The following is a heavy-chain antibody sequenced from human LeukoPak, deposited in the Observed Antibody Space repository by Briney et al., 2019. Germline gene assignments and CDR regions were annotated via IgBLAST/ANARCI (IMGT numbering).Heavy chain of an antibody. CDR3: ARWRGANVLRYFDYEMEPAAPSGHFDY. Sequence: GASMKVSCKASGYTLTSNGISWVRQAPGQGLEWMGWISVYNGNTNYAQKFQGRVTMTTDTSTSTAYMELRSLRSDDTAVYYCARWRGANVLRYFDYEMEPAAPSGHFDYWGQGTLVTVSS. D-gene: IGHD3-9*01. CDR2: ISVYNGNT. CDR1: GYTLTSNG. J-gene: IGHJ4*02. V-gene: IGHV1-18*04.